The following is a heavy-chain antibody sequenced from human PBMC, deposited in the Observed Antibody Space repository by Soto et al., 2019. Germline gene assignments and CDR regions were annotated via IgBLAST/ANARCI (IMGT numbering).Heavy chain of an antibody. J-gene: IGHJ3*02. CDR3: ASLPSITIFGVVMPTAFDI. D-gene: IGHD3-3*01. CDR2: ISYDGSNK. V-gene: IGHV3-30*03. CDR1: GFTFSSYG. Sequence: QVQLVESGGGVVQPGRSLRLSCAASGFTFSSYGMHWVRQAPGKGLEGVAVISYDGSNKYYADSVKGRFIISRDNSKNTLYLQMNSLRAEDTAVYYCASLPSITIFGVVMPTAFDIWGQGTMVTVSS.